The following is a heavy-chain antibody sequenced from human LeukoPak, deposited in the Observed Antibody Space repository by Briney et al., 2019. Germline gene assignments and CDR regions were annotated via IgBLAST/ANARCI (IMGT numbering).Heavy chain of an antibody. CDR3: ARGKKYQLLYSEWFDP. CDR1: GYTFTDYS. D-gene: IGHD2-2*02. V-gene: IGHV1-2*02. Sequence: GASVKVSCKSSGYTFTDYSMHWVRQALGQGLEWMGWINPNSGGTNYAQNFQGRVTMTRDTSISTAYMELSRLTSDDTAVYYCARGKKYQLLYSEWFDPWGQGTLVTVSS. CDR2: INPNSGGT. J-gene: IGHJ5*02.